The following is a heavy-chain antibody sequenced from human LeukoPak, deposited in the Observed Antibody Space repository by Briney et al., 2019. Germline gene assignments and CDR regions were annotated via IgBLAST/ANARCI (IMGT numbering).Heavy chain of an antibody. CDR2: ISYDGSNK. J-gene: IGHJ3*02. D-gene: IGHD2-21*01. V-gene: IGHV3-30-3*01. CDR1: GFTFSSYA. CDR3: ARVGLLQGDDAFDI. Sequence: GGSLRLSCAASGFTFSSYAMHWVRQAPGKGLEWVAVISYDGSNKYYADSVKGRFTISRDNAKNSLYLQMNSLRAEDTAVYYCARVGLLQGDDAFDIWGQGTMVTVSS.